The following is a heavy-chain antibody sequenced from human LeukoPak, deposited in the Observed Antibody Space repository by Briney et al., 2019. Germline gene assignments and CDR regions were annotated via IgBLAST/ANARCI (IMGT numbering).Heavy chain of an antibody. J-gene: IGHJ5*02. CDR2: IYYSGST. D-gene: IGHD5-24*01. V-gene: IGHV4-39*07. CDR1: GGSISSSSYY. Sequence: ASETLSLTCTVSGGSISSSSYYWGWIRQPPGKGLEWIGSIYYSGSTYYNPSLKSRVTISVDTSKNPFSLKLSSVTAADTAVYYCARDRHDYGDYEDKEMATIIGFYWFDPWGQGTLVTVSS. CDR3: ARDRHDYGDYEDKEMATIIGFYWFDP.